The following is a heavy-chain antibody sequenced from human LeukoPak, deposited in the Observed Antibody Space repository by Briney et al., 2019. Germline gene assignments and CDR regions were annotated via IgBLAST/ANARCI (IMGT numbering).Heavy chain of an antibody. Sequence: KPSETLSLTCGVYGGSFRAYYWSGIRQPPGKGRGWRGEINLSGSTNYNPSLKSRVTISVDTSKNQFSLKLSSVTAADTAVYYCARSGQWFEYFQHWGQGTLVTVSS. CDR2: INLSGST. D-gene: IGHD3-22*01. J-gene: IGHJ1*01. V-gene: IGHV4-34*01. CDR3: ARSGQWFEYFQH. CDR1: GGSFRAYY.